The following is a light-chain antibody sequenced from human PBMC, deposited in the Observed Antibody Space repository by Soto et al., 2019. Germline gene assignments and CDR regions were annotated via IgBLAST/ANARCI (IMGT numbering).Light chain of an antibody. Sequence: EIVMTQSPVTLSVSPGERATLSCRASQSVSSNLAWYQKKPGQAPRLLIDGASIRATFIPARVSGSGSGTEFSRSISSLQSEDFAVYYCQQYNDWPLTFGGGTKVEIK. V-gene: IGKV3-15*01. CDR2: GAS. J-gene: IGKJ4*01. CDR1: QSVSSN. CDR3: QQYNDWPLT.